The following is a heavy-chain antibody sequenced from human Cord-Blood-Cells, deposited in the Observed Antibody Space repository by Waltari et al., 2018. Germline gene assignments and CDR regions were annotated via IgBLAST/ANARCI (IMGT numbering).Heavy chain of an antibody. CDR1: GGSFSGYY. J-gene: IGHJ6*03. CDR2: IKHSGST. CDR3: ARIKNSSGWYYYYYYMDV. V-gene: IGHV4-34*01. Sequence: QVQLQQWGAGLLKPSETLSLTCAVYGGSFSGYYWSWIRQPPGKGLEWIGEIKHSGSTNYNPSLKSRVTISVDTSKNQFSLKLSSVTAADTAVYYCARIKNSSGWYYYYYYMDVWGKGTTVTVSS. D-gene: IGHD6-19*01.